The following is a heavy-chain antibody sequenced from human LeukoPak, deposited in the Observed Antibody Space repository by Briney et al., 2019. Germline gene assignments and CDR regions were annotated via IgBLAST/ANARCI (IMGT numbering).Heavy chain of an antibody. Sequence: GGSLRLSCAASGFTFSSYSMNWVRQAPGKGLEWVSSISSSSSYIYYADSVKGRFTISRDNAKNSLYLQMNSLRAEDTAVYYCARALLRGIAAAGTIDYWGQEPWSPSPQ. CDR3: ARALLRGIAAAGTIDY. V-gene: IGHV3-21*01. CDR2: ISSSSSYI. J-gene: IGHJ4*01. CDR1: GFTFSSYS. D-gene: IGHD6-13*01.